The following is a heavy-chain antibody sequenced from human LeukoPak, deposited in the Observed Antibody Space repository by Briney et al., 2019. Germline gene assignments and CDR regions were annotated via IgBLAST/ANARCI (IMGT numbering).Heavy chain of an antibody. CDR2: IIPILGIA. J-gene: IGHJ4*02. CDR1: GGTFSSYA. V-gene: IGHV1-69*04. D-gene: IGHD2-2*01. Sequence: ASVKVSCKASGGTFSSYAISWVRQAPGQGLEWMGRIIPILGIANYAQKFQGRVTITADKSTSTAYMELSSLRSEDTAVYYCARDGCSSTSCRFDYWGQGTLVTVSS. CDR3: ARDGCSSTSCRFDY.